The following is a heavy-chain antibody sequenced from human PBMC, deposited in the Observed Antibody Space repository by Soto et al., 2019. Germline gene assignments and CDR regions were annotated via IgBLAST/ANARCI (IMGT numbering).Heavy chain of an antibody. J-gene: IGHJ4*02. CDR1: GGSISSYY. Sequence: SETLSLTCTVSGGSISSYYWSWIRQPPGKGLEWIGYSYYSGSTNYNPSLKSRVTISVDTSKNQFSLKLSSVTAADTAVYYCARASVATIDQYYFDYWGQGTLVTVSS. CDR3: ARASVATIDQYYFDY. V-gene: IGHV4-59*12. D-gene: IGHD5-12*01. CDR2: SYYSGST.